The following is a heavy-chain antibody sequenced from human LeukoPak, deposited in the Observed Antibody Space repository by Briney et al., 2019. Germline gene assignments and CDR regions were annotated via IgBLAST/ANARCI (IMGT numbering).Heavy chain of an antibody. V-gene: IGHV1-18*01. CDR2: ISAYNGNT. Sequence: ASVKVSCKASGYTFTTSGISWVRQAPGQGLEWMGWISAYNGNTNYAQKLQGRVTMTTDTSTSTAYMELRSLRSDDTAVYYCARDSGWFGELEPIDYWGQGTLVTVSS. J-gene: IGHJ4*02. D-gene: IGHD3-10*01. CDR3: ARDSGWFGELEPIDY. CDR1: GYTFTTSG.